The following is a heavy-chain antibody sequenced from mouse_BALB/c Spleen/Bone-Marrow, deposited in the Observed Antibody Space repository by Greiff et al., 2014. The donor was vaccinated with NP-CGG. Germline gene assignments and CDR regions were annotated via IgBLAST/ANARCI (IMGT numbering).Heavy chain of an antibody. CDR1: GVPITSGY. CDR2: ISYSGST. CDR3: ARDFDY. Sequence: VQLQQSGPCLVKPSQTLSLTCSVPGVPITSGYLNWIRKFPGNKLEYMGYISYSGSTYYNPSLKSRISITRDTSKNQYYLQLNSVTTEDTATYYCARDFDYWGQGTTLTVSS. J-gene: IGHJ2*01. V-gene: IGHV3-8*02.